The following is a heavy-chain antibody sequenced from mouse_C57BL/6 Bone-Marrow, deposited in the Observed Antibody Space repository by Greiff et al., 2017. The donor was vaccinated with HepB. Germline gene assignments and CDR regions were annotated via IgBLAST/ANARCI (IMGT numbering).Heavy chain of an antibody. D-gene: IGHD2-2*01. Sequence: VQLQQPGAELVKPGASVKLSCKASGYTFTSYWMHWVKQRPGRGLEWIGRIDPENGDTEYASKFQGKATITADTSSNTAYLQLSSLTSEDTAVYYCTIYGYPFDYWGQGTTLTVSS. CDR1: GYTFTSYW. V-gene: IGHV14-4*01. J-gene: IGHJ2*01. CDR3: TIYGYPFDY. CDR2: IDPENGDT.